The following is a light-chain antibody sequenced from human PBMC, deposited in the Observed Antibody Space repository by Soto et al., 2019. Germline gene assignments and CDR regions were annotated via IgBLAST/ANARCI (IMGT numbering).Light chain of an antibody. CDR2: AAS. CDR1: QSISTY. J-gene: IGKJ1*01. Sequence: DIQMTLSPSSLSASVGDRVTITCRASQSISTYLNWYQQKAGLAPKLLIYAASSLPSGVPSRFSGSGSGTDFTLTISIRQPEYCATDYCQQTCSTPPTFGQGTKVEIK. V-gene: IGKV1-39*01. CDR3: QQTCSTPPT.